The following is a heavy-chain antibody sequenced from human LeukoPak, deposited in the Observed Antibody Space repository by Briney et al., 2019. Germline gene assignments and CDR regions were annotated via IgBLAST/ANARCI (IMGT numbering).Heavy chain of an antibody. Sequence: SGPTLVNPTQTLTLTCTFSGFSHSTSGVGVGWIRQPPGKALEWLALIYWNDDKRYSPSLKSRLTITKDTSKNQVVLTMTNMDPVDTATYYCAHRRVYDYVWGSYRYFWFDPWGQGTLVTVSS. CDR1: GFSHSTSGVG. CDR3: AHRRVYDYVWGSYRYFWFDP. CDR2: IYWNDDK. V-gene: IGHV2-5*01. J-gene: IGHJ5*02. D-gene: IGHD3-16*02.